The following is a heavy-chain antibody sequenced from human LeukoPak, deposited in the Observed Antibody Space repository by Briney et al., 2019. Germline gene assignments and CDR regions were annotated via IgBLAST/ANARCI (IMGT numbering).Heavy chain of an antibody. CDR3: AVTATPGHYFDY. V-gene: IGHV4-39*01. J-gene: IGHJ4*02. D-gene: IGHD2-15*01. CDR1: GGYISTNSYY. Sequence: SETLSLTCTVSGGYISTNSYYWGWVRQPPGKGLEWIGSMYYSGTTYYNASLKSRVTISVDTSKNQFSLKLSSLTAADTAVYYCAVTATPGHYFDYWGQGSLVTVS. CDR2: MYYSGTT.